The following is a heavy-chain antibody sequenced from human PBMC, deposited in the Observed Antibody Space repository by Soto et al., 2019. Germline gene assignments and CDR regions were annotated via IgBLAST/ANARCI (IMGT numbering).Heavy chain of an antibody. D-gene: IGHD3-3*01. CDR2: IYYSGST. CDR3: ARNVLRFLEWSGGPIDY. V-gene: IGHV4-31*03. J-gene: IGHJ4*02. Sequence: TSETLSLTSTVSGTSISSGGYYWSWIRQHPGKGLEWIGYIYYSGSTYYNPSLKSRVTISVDTSKNQFSLKLSSVTAADTAVYYCARNVLRFLEWSGGPIDYWGQGTLVTVSS. CDR1: GTSISSGGYY.